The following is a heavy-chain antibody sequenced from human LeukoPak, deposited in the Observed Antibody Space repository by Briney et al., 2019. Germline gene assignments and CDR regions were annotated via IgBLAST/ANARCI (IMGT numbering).Heavy chain of an antibody. CDR3: AREVGATFVAYFDY. D-gene: IGHD1-26*01. J-gene: IGHJ4*02. V-gene: IGHV3-48*03. CDR2: ISSSGTTI. Sequence: GGSLRLSCAASGFTFSSYEMNWVRQAPGKGLEWVSYISSSGTTIYYADSVKGRFTISRDNAKNSLYLQMNSLRAEDTALYYCAREVGATFVAYFDYWGQGTLVTVSS. CDR1: GFTFSSYE.